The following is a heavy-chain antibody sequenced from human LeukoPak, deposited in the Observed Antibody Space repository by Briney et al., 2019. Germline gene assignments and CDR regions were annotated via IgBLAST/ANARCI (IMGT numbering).Heavy chain of an antibody. CDR3: ARDGIPYTRDY. J-gene: IGHJ4*01. CDR1: GFTFNKSW. CDR2: INDDGKEK. D-gene: IGHD2-2*02. Sequence: GGSLRLSCAASGFTFNKSWMVWVRQAPGKGLERVASINDDGKEKYYVDSVEGRFTISRDTAMRSVFLQMRSLRVEDTAVYYCARDGIPYTRDYWGRGTLVTVSS. V-gene: IGHV3-7*01.